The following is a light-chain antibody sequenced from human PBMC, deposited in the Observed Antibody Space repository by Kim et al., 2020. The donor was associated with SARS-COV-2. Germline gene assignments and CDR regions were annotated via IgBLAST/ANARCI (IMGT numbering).Light chain of an antibody. J-gene: IGKJ1*01. V-gene: IGKV3-20*01. Sequence: VSPGDRATLSCRASQSVSGSYLAWYQQKPGQATRLLIYGASSRATGIPDRFSGSGSGTDFTLTISRLEPEDFAVYYCQQYGSSWTFGQGTKVDIK. CDR3: QQYGSSWT. CDR1: QSVSGSY. CDR2: GAS.